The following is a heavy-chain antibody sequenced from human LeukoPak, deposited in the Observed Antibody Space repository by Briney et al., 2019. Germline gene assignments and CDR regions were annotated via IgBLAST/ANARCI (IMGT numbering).Heavy chain of an antibody. V-gene: IGHV1-2*02. CDR3: ARDLDY. Sequence: ASVKVSCKASGYTFTVYYIHWMRQAPGQGLEWMGWVNPNSGGTNYAQKFQGRVTMTRDTSISTAYMDLSSLTSDDAAVYYCARDLDYWGQGTLVTVSS. CDR2: VNPNSGGT. CDR1: GYTFTVYY. J-gene: IGHJ4*02.